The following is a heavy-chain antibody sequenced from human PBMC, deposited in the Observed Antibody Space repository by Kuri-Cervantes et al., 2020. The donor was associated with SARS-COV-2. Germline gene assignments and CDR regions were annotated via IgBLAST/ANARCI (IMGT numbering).Heavy chain of an antibody. D-gene: IGHD6-13*01. CDR1: GFTFSDYY. V-gene: IGHV3-30-3*01. CDR2: ISYDGSNK. J-gene: IGHJ4*02. CDR3: ARGLSAGSSWSPIDY. Sequence: GGSLRLSCAASGFTFSDYYMSWIRQAPGKGLEWVAVISYDGSNKYYADSVKGQFIISRDNAKNSLYQQMNSLRAEDTAVYYCARGLSAGSSWSPIDYWGQGTLVTVSS.